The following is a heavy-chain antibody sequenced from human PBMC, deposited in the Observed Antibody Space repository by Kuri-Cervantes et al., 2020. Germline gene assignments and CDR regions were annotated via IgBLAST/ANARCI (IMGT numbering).Heavy chain of an antibody. CDR2: IYYSGST. D-gene: IGHD2-2*01. V-gene: IGHV4-39*07. Sequence: SETLSLSCTVTDGSISSSSYHWGRFRQPPGKGLEWIGGIYYSGSTYYNPSLKSRVTISVDTSKNQFSLKLSSVTAADTAVYYCAVGFKAYYYSGMDVWGQGTAVTVSS. CDR3: AVGFKAYYYSGMDV. J-gene: IGHJ6*02. CDR1: DGSISSSSYH.